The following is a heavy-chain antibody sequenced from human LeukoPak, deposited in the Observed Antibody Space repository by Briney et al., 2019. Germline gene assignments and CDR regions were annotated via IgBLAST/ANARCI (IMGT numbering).Heavy chain of an antibody. V-gene: IGHV3-48*04. CDR1: GFTFNTYS. CDR3: ARGRDLFDS. Sequence: GGSLRLSCVASGFTFNTYSMNWFRQAPGTGLEWISYISSSSATIYYADSVKGRFTISRDNAKNSLYLQMNSLRAEDTAVYYCARGRDLFDSWGQGTLVIVSS. CDR2: ISSSSATI. J-gene: IGHJ4*02.